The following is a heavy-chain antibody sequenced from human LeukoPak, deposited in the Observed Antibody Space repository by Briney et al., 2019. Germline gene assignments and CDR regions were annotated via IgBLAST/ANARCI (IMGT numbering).Heavy chain of an antibody. Sequence: GASVKVSCKASGGTFSSYAISWVRQAPGQGLEWMGRIIPIFGTANYAQKFQGRVTITTDESTSTAYMELSSLRSEDTAVYYSARDGPAYDSSGYYDYWGQGTLVTVSS. CDR2: IIPIFGTA. CDR1: GGTFSSYA. J-gene: IGHJ4*02. D-gene: IGHD3-22*01. V-gene: IGHV1-69*05. CDR3: ARDGPAYDSSGYYDY.